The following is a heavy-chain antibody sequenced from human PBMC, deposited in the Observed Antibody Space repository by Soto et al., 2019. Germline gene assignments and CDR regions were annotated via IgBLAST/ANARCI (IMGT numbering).Heavy chain of an antibody. D-gene: IGHD2-2*01. Sequence: PGGSLSLSCAASGFPFSSYAMHWVRQAPGKGLEWVAVISYDGSNKYYADSVKGRFTISRDNSKNTLYLQMNSLRAEDTAVYYCARDLAHRGSSAPGAFDIWGQGTMVTVSS. J-gene: IGHJ3*02. CDR2: ISYDGSNK. V-gene: IGHV3-30-3*01. CDR3: ARDLAHRGSSAPGAFDI. CDR1: GFPFSSYA.